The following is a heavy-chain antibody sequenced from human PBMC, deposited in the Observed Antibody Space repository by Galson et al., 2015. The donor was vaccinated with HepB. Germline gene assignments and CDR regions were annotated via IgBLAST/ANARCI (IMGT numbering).Heavy chain of an antibody. CDR2: IDAGSHNT. CDR1: GYLFTSFG. V-gene: IGHV1-3*01. J-gene: IGHJ4*02. CDR3: ARGSAGQSSTWPFDY. D-gene: IGHD6-13*01. Sequence: SVKVSCKASGYLFTSFGIHWVRQAPGQRPEWMGWIDAGSHNTKYSERLQGRVTIITDTSATTVYMGVNSLTLEDTAVYYCARGSAGQSSTWPFDYWGQGTLVTVSS.